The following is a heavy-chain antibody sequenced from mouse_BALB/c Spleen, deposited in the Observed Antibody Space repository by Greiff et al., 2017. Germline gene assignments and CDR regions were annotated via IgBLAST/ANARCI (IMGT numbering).Heavy chain of an antibody. CDR3: ARDPRQLGLRSYAMDY. CDR1: GFTFTDYY. D-gene: IGHD3-2*01. Sequence: EVMLVESGGGLVQPGGSLRLSCATSGFTFTDYYMSWVRQPPGKALEWLGFIRNKANGYTTEYSASVKGRFTISRDNSQSILYLQMNTLRAEDSATYYCARDPRQLGLRSYAMDYWGQGTSVTVSS. V-gene: IGHV7-3*02. CDR2: IRNKANGYTT. J-gene: IGHJ4*01.